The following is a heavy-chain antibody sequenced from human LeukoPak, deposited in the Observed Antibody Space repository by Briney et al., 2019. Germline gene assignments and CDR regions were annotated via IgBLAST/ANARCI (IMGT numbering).Heavy chain of an antibody. CDR1: GFTFDDYG. Sequence: PGGSLRLSCAASGFTFDDYGMSWVRQAPGKGLEWVSGINWNGGSTGYADSVKGRFTISRDNAKNSLYLQMNSLRAEDTAVYYCAKDYRAYCGGDCYSVGAFDIWGQGTMVTVSS. CDR2: INWNGGST. CDR3: AKDYRAYCGGDCYSVGAFDI. D-gene: IGHD2-21*02. J-gene: IGHJ3*02. V-gene: IGHV3-20*04.